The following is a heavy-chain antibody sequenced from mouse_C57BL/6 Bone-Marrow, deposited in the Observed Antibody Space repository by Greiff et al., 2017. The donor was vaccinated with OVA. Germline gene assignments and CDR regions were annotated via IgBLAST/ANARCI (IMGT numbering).Heavy chain of an antibody. V-gene: IGHV1-15*01. D-gene: IGHD2-1*01. J-gene: IGHJ4*01. CDR2: IDPETGGT. CDR3: TRGYGNYYAMDY. CDR1: GYTFTDYE. Sequence: QVPLQVSGAELVRPGASVTLSCKASGYTFTDYEMHWVKQRPVHGLEWIGAIDPETGGTDYNQKFKGKAILTADKSSSTAYMELRSLTSEDSAVYYCTRGYGNYYAMDYWGQGTSVTVSS.